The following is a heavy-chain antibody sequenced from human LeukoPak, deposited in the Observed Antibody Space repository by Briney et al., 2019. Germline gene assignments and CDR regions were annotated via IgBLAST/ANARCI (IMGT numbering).Heavy chain of an antibody. V-gene: IGHV3-48*03. CDR2: ITSAGNNR. CDR1: GFSFSSYE. Sequence: GGSLRLSCAASGFSFSSYEMNWVRQAPGKGLEWIAYITSAGNNRYYADSVKGRFTISRDDAKDSLFLQLDSLRPEDTALYYCARADYMDVWGKGTWVTVS. CDR3: ARADYMDV. J-gene: IGHJ6*03.